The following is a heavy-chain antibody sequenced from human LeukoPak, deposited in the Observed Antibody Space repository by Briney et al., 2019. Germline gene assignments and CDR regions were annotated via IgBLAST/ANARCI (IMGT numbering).Heavy chain of an antibody. J-gene: IGHJ4*02. D-gene: IGHD1-26*01. CDR2: ISGDNGYT. CDR1: GYTFTSYG. CDR3: ARHPYSGSYHFDY. Sequence: ASVTVSCKASGYTFTSYGISWVRQAPGQGLEWMGWISGDNGYTQYAQKLQGRVTMTTDTSTRTAYVELRSLRSDDRAVYYCARHPYSGSYHFDYWGQGTMVTVSS. V-gene: IGHV1-18*01.